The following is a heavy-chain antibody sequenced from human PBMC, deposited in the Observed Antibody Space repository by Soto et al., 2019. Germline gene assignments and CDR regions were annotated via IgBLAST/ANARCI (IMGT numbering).Heavy chain of an antibody. D-gene: IGHD6-19*01. V-gene: IGHV4-34*01. CDR2: INHSGST. Sequence: QVQLQQWGAGLLKPSETLSLTCAVYGGSFSGYYWSWIRQPPGKGLEWIGEINHSGSTNYNPSLKSRVTISVDTYKNQFSLKLSSVTAADTAVYYCARGRRFGSGWYNYWGQGTLVTVSS. J-gene: IGHJ4*02. CDR3: ARGRRFGSGWYNY. CDR1: GGSFSGYY.